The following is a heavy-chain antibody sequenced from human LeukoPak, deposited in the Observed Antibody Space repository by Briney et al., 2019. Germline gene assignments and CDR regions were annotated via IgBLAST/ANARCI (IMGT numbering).Heavy chain of an antibody. V-gene: IGHV1-58*01. CDR2: IVVGSGNT. CDR1: GLTFTSSA. D-gene: IGHD3-22*01. CDR3: AGEDNSSGYRPFDI. Sequence: SVKVSCKASGLTFTSSAVQWVRQARGQRLEWIGWIVVGSGNTNYAQKFQERVTITRDMSTSTAYMELSRLRSVDTAVYYCAGEDNSSGYRPFDIWGQGTMVTVPS. J-gene: IGHJ3*02.